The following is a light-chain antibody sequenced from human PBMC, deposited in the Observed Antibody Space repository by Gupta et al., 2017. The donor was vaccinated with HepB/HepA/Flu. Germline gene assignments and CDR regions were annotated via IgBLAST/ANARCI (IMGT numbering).Light chain of an antibody. CDR3: ASWDDSLNVVA. V-gene: IGLV1-44*01. CDR2: SNY. J-gene: IGLJ2*01. Sequence: SVLTQPPSASGTPGQRVTISCSGSNSNIGSNTVYWYQQLPGTAPKLLIYSNYRRPSGVPDRFSGSKSGTSASLAISGLQSEDEADYYCASWDDSLNVVAFGGGTNLTVL. CDR1: NSNIGSNT.